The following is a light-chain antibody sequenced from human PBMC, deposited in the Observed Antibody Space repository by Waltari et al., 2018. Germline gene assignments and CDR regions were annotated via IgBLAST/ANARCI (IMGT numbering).Light chain of an antibody. CDR3: QQYYSLPLT. Sequence: DIVMTQSPDSLAVSLGERATTTCKSSQTVLSSSNNKNYLTWYQQKPGQPPKLLVYWASTRESGVPDRFSGSGSGTDFTLTISSLQAEDVAVYFCQQYYSLPLTFGGGTKVEIK. CDR1: QTVLSSSNNKNY. V-gene: IGKV4-1*01. CDR2: WAS. J-gene: IGKJ4*01.